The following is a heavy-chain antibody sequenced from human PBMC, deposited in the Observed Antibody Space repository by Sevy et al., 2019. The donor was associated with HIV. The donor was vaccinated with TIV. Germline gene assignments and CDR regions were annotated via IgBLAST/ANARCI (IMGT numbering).Heavy chain of an antibody. CDR3: ARYGIAAASFDY. CDR2: IYSGGST. CDR1: GFTVSSNC. J-gene: IGHJ4*02. D-gene: IGHD6-13*01. V-gene: IGHV3-53*01. Sequence: GGSLRLSCAASGFTVSSNCMSWVRQAPGKGLEWVSVIYSGGSTYYADSVKGRFTISRDNSKNTLYLQMNSLRAEDTAVYYCARYGIAAASFDYWGQGTLVTVSS.